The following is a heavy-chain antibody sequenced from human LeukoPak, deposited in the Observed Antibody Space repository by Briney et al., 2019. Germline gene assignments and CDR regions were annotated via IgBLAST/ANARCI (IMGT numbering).Heavy chain of an antibody. D-gene: IGHD5-24*01. Sequence: SETLSLTCSVSGGSISSYYWSWIRQPPGKGLEWIGYIYNSGSTNYNPSLKSRVTISVDTSKNQFSLKLSSVTAADTAVYYCARYGEDGYNFVYWGQGTLVTVSS. V-gene: IGHV4-59*01. CDR3: ARYGEDGYNFVY. CDR1: GGSISSYY. J-gene: IGHJ4*02. CDR2: IYNSGST.